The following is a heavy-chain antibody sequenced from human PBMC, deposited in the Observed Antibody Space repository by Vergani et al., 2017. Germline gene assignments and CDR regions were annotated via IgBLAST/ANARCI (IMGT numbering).Heavy chain of an antibody. V-gene: IGHV4-59*01. CDR1: GGSISSYY. J-gene: IGHJ5*02. CDR2: IYYSGST. CDR3: ARSQLLLGGWFDP. Sequence: QVQLQESGPGLVKPSETLSLTCTVSGGSISSYYWSWIRQPPGKGLEWIGYIYYSGSTNYNPSLKSRVTISVDTSKNQFSLKLSSVTAADTAVYYCARSQLLLGGWFDPWGQGTLVTVSS. D-gene: IGHD2-15*01.